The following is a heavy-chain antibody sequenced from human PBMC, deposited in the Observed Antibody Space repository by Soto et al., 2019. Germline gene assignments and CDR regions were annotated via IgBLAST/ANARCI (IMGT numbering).Heavy chain of an antibody. Sequence: GESLKISCKGSGYSFTSYWIGWVRQMPGKGLEWMGIIYPGDSDTRYSPSFQGQVTISADKSISTAYLQWSSLKASDTAMYYCATLPLRLGMDDAFDIWGQGTMVTVSS. D-gene: IGHD5-12*01. J-gene: IGHJ3*02. CDR2: IYPGDSDT. CDR1: GYSFTSYW. CDR3: ATLPLRLGMDDAFDI. V-gene: IGHV5-51*01.